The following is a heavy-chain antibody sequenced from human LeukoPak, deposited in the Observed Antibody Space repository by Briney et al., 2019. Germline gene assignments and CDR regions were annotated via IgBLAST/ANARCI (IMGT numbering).Heavy chain of an antibody. J-gene: IGHJ1*01. Sequence: GGSLRLSCAASGFTFSSYGMHWVRQAPGKGLEWVAFIRYDGSNKYYADSVKGRFTISRDNSKNTLYLQMNSLRAEDTAVYYCAQDRGYDFWSGYSSAEYFQHWGQGTLVTVSS. CDR1: GFTFSSYG. CDR3: AQDRGYDFWSGYSSAEYFQH. V-gene: IGHV3-30*02. D-gene: IGHD3-3*01. CDR2: IRYDGSNK.